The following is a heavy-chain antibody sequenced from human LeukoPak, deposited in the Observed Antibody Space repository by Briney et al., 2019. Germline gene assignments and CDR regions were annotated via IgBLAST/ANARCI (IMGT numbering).Heavy chain of an antibody. V-gene: IGHV3-30-3*01. CDR1: GFTFSSYD. CDR3: ARDLIYGGY. J-gene: IGHJ4*02. CDR2: ISYDGSKK. Sequence: PGGSLRLSCAASGFTFSSYDMHWVRQAPGKGLEWVAAISYDGSKKYYADSVKGRFTISRDNSKNTLYLQMNSLRAEDTAVYYCARDLIYGGYWGQGTLVTVSS. D-gene: IGHD4-17*01.